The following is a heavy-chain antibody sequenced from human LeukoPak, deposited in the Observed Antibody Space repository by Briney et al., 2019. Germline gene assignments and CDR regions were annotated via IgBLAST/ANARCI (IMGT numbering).Heavy chain of an antibody. V-gene: IGHV3-7*01. D-gene: IGHD6-13*01. J-gene: IGHJ4*02. CDR2: IKQDGSEK. CDR3: AREQQLVLGDFDY. Sequence: GGSLRLSCAASGFTFSSYWMSWVRQAPGKGLEWVANIKQDGSEKYYVDSAKGRFTISRDNAKNSLYLQMNSLRAEDTAAYYCAREQQLVLGDFDYWGQGTLVTVSS. CDR1: GFTFSSYW.